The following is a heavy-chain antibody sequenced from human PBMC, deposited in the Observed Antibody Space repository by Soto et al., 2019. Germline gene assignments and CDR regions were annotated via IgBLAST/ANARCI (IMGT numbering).Heavy chain of an antibody. CDR1: GGSISSYY. J-gene: IGHJ4*02. D-gene: IGHD3-10*01. CDR3: VSSAHITMVRGVTTFAY. CDR2: IYYSGST. Sequence: PSETLSLACTASGGSISSYYWSWIRQPPGKGLEWIGYIYYSGSTNYNPSLKSRVTISVDTSKNQFSLKLSSVTAADTALYYCVSSAHITMVRGVTTFAYWGQGTLVTVSS. V-gene: IGHV4-59*01.